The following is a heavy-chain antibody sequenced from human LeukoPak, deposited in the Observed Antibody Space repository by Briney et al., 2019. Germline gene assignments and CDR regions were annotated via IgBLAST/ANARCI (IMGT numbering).Heavy chain of an antibody. V-gene: IGHV3-23*01. J-gene: IGHJ6*02. Sequence: PGGSLRLSCAASGFTFSSYAMSWVRQAPGKGLEWVSAISGSGGSTYYADSVKGRFTISRDNSKNTLYLQMNSLRAEDTAVYYCAKDLSGVLLWFGESYYYGMDVWGQGTTVTVSS. CDR2: ISGSGGST. CDR1: GFTFSSYA. CDR3: AKDLSGVLLWFGESYYYGMDV. D-gene: IGHD3-10*01.